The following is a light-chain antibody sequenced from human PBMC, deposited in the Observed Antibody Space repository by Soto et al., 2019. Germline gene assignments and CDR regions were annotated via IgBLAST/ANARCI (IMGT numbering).Light chain of an antibody. V-gene: IGKV3D-20*02. CDR3: QQRNNWPPVT. CDR2: GAS. J-gene: IGKJ4*01. CDR1: QRVDNNF. Sequence: LTQSPGTLSLSPGEGATLSCRTSQRVDNNFVAWYQQKPGQAPRLLIYGASTRATGIPDRFSGSGFGTDFTLTISSLEPEDFAVYYCQQRNNWPPVTFGGGTKVDIK.